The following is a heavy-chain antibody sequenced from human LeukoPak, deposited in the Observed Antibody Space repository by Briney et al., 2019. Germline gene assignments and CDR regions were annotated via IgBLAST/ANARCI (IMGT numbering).Heavy chain of an antibody. V-gene: IGHV3-73*01. J-gene: IGHJ4*02. Sequence: GGSLRLSCAASGFTFSGSAMHWVRQASGKGLEWVGRIRSKANSYATAYAASVKGRFTISRDDSKNTAYLQMNSLKTEDTAVYYCTRHSAFSGDYNYWGQATLVTVSS. CDR3: TRHSAFSGDYNY. CDR1: GFTFSGSA. D-gene: IGHD4-17*01. CDR2: IRSKANSYAT.